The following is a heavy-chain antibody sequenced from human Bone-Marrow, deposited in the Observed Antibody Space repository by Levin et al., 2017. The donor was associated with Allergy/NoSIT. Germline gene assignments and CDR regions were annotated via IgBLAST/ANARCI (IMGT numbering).Heavy chain of an antibody. CDR3: ARDGGYCTGGSCFHYYYGMDV. J-gene: IGHJ6*02. Sequence: GGSLRLSCEASEFTFRTDTMNWVRQAPGKGLEWVSSISSSSTYIYYADSVRGRFTISRDNAKNSLFLQMNSLRAEDTAVYYCARDGGYCTGGSCFHYYYGMDVWGQGTTVTVSS. CDR2: ISSSSTYI. CDR1: EFTFRTDT. D-gene: IGHD2-15*01. V-gene: IGHV3-21*06.